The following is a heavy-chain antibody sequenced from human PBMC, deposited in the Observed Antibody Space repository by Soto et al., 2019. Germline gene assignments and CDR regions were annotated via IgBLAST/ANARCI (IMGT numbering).Heavy chain of an antibody. Sequence: PGGSLRLSCAASGFSFSCYSMNWVRQAPGKGLEWVSNISTSSSTTYYADSVKGRFTISRDNAKNSLYLQMNSLRAEDTAMYYCARDLGFCSSTSCRYYMDVWGKGTTVTVSS. D-gene: IGHD2-2*01. CDR1: GFSFSCYS. J-gene: IGHJ6*03. V-gene: IGHV3-48*01. CDR3: ARDLGFCSSTSCRYYMDV. CDR2: ISTSSSTT.